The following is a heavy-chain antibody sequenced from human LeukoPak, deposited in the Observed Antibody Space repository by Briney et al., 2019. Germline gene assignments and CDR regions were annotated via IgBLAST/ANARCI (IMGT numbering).Heavy chain of an antibody. CDR2: ISYDGSNK. CDR3: ARDRNKYSSSPEWGDIDY. J-gene: IGHJ4*02. V-gene: IGHV3-30-3*01. CDR1: GFTFSTYA. D-gene: IGHD6-13*01. Sequence: PGRSLRLSCAAPGFTFSTYAMHWVRQAPGKGLEWVAVISYDGSNKYYADSVKGRFTISRDNSKNTLYLQMNSLRAEDTAVYYCARDRNKYSSSPEWGDIDYWGQGTLVTVSS.